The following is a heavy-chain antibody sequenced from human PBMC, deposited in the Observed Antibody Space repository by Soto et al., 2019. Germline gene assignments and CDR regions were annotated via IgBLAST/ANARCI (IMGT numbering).Heavy chain of an antibody. CDR1: GFTVSTNY. CDR3: ATGLGYCSGGSCFDN. Sequence: EVQLVESGGGLVQPGGSLRLSCAASGFTVSTNYMSWVRQAPGKGLEWVSVIYSGGSTYYAGSVKGRFTISRHNSKNTLYLQMNSLKAEDTAVYYCATGLGYCSGGSCFDNWGQGSLVTVSS. V-gene: IGHV3-53*04. CDR2: IYSGGST. J-gene: IGHJ4*02. D-gene: IGHD2-15*01.